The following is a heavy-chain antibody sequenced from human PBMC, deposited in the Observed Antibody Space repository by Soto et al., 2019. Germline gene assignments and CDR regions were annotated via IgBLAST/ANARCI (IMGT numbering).Heavy chain of an antibody. V-gene: IGHV1-46*01. J-gene: IGHJ6*02. CDR2: INPSGGST. CDR1: GDAFPSYY. CDR3: ERGFDCSSTSCPLTYHYGMDV. Sequence: SVKVSCKASGDAFPSYYMHWVRQAPGQGLEWMGIINPSGGSTSYAQKFQGRVTMTRDTSTSTVYMELSSLRSDDTAVYYCERGFDCSSTSCPLTYHYGMDVWGQGTTVTVSS. D-gene: IGHD2-2*01.